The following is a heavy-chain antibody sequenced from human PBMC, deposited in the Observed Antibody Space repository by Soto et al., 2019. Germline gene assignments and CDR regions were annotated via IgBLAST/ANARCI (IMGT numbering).Heavy chain of an antibody. CDR3: ATWHEREHAYDV. D-gene: IGHD1-1*01. CDR1: GLSISGKKY. J-gene: IGHJ3*01. V-gene: IGHV3-53*01. CDR2: LYDVDGS. Sequence: DVQLVESGGGLIQPGESLRLSCAAFGLSISGKKYVAWVRQAPGKGLEWVSALYDVDGSFYADSVKGRFTTSSDSSKTTVYLQMNDLRPDYTAVYYCATWHEREHAYDVWAQGTTVTVSS.